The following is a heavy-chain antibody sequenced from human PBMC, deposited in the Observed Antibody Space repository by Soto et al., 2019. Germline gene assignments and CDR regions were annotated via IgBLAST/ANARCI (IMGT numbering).Heavy chain of an antibody. V-gene: IGHV1-69*01. CDR2: IIPIFGTA. Sequence: QVQLVQSGAEVKKPGSSVKVSCKASGGTFSSYAISWVREAPGQGLEWMGGIIPIFGTANYAHKFQGRVTITADESTSTAYMELSSLRSEDTAVYYFATVEMATIVFDYWGQGTLVTVSS. J-gene: IGHJ4*02. CDR3: ATVEMATIVFDY. D-gene: IGHD5-12*01. CDR1: GGTFSSYA.